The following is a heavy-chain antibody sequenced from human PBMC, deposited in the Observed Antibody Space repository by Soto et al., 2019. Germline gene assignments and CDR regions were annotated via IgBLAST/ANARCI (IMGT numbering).Heavy chain of an antibody. CDR2: INERGST. V-gene: IGHV4-34*01. D-gene: IGHD1-1*01. CDR3: ARGSGIVALPGELEDVNYDY. Sequence: QVQLQQWGAGLVKPSETLSLSCAVYGQSFSGHSWAWIRQPPGKGLEWIGEINERGSTYYNPSLKSRLTISTDTSKNQFSLKLSSVSAADTAAYFCARGSGIVALPGELEDVNYDYWGQGTLVNVSS. J-gene: IGHJ4*02. CDR1: GQSFSGHS.